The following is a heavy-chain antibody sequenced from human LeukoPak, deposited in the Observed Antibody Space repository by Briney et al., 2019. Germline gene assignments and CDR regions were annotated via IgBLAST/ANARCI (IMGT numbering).Heavy chain of an antibody. J-gene: IGHJ4*02. V-gene: IGHV3-7*01. Sequence: GGSLRLSCAASAFTFKNYAMSWVRQAPGKGLHWVANIKQDVSEKYYVDSVKGRFTISRDNPKNSLYLQMNSLRAEDTAVYYCATTLTQWLLSNWGQGTLVTVSS. CDR1: AFTFKNYA. CDR2: IKQDVSEK. D-gene: IGHD6-19*01. CDR3: ATTLTQWLLSN.